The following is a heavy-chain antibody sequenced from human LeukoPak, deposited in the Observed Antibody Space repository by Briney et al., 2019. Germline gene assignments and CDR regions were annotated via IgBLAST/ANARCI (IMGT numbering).Heavy chain of an antibody. V-gene: IGHV4-59*01. CDR1: GGSISSYY. J-gene: IGHJ4*02. CDR3: ARVGRDSSGYHKLNFYC. CDR2: IYYSGST. Sequence: SETLSLTCTVSGGSISSYYWSWIWQPPRQGLERIGYIYYSGSTNYNHSLKSRVTISVDTAKNQFSLKLSSVTAADTAVYYCARVGRDSSGYHKLNFYCWGQGTLVTVCS. D-gene: IGHD3-22*01.